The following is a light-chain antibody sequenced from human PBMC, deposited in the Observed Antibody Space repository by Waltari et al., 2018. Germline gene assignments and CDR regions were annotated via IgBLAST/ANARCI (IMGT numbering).Light chain of an antibody. CDR2: GAS. V-gene: IGKV3-20*01. CDR3: QMYVRLPVT. Sequence: EIVLTQSPGTLSFSPGERATLSCRSSPSVRQVLAWYQQRPGQDPRLLIYGASNRATGIPDRFSCSGSGTDFNLTISRLEPEDFAMYYCQMYVRLPVTFGQGTKVEIK. J-gene: IGKJ1*01. CDR1: PSVRQV.